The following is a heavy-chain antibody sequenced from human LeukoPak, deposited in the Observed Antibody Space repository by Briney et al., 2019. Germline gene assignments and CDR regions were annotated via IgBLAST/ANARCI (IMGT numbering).Heavy chain of an antibody. V-gene: IGHV1-69*04. D-gene: IGHD1-26*01. CDR1: GGTFNSYG. Sequence: SVKVSCKDSGGTFNSYGITWVRQAPGQGLEWMGRIIPILNITNYAQKFQGRVTFTADKSTSTAYTELSSLRSEDTAVYYCARDSSGSSPNFDYWGQGTLVTVSS. J-gene: IGHJ4*02. CDR3: ARDSSGSSPNFDY. CDR2: IIPILNIT.